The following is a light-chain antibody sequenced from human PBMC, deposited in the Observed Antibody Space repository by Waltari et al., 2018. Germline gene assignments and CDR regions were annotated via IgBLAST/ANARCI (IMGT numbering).Light chain of an antibody. CDR3: QHYVRLPAT. CDR1: QSVGRT. CDR2: GAS. Sequence: EIVLKQSPGTLSLSPGERATLSCRASQSVGRTLAWYQQKPGQAPRLLMYGASSRATGTPDRFSGSGSGTDFSLTISRLEPEDFAVYYCQHYVRLPATFGQGTKVEIK. V-gene: IGKV3-20*01. J-gene: IGKJ1*01.